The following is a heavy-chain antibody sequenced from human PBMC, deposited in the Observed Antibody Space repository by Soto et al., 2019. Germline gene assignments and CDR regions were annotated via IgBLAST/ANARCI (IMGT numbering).Heavy chain of an antibody. J-gene: IGHJ4*02. Sequence: QVQLVQSGAEVKKPGASVRVSCRTSGYTFSNYGISWVRQAPGQGLEWMGWVSGYICNTHYARKIQCRDTMNKDTSTSPAHMDLRSLTSDDTAVYYCARSPLEYCRGGNCYSDFWGRGTLVTVSS. CDR1: GYTFSNYG. CDR2: VSGYICNT. CDR3: ARSPLEYCRGGNCYSDF. V-gene: IGHV1-18*01. D-gene: IGHD2-15*01.